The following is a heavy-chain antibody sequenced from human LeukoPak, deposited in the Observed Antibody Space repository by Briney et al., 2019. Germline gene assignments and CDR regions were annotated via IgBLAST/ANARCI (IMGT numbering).Heavy chain of an antibody. D-gene: IGHD5-18*01. CDR1: GGPFSGYY. Sequence: NPSETLSLTCAVYGGPFSGYYWSWIRQPPGKGLEWIGEINHSGSTDYNPSLKSRGTISVDTSKKQFSLKLSSVTAADTAVYYCARRAGKLWPVDYWGQGTLVTVSS. J-gene: IGHJ4*02. CDR2: INHSGST. CDR3: ARRAGKLWPVDY. V-gene: IGHV4-34*01.